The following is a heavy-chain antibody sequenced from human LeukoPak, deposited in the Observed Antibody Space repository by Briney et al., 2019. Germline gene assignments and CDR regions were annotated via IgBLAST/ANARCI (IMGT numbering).Heavy chain of an antibody. CDR2: VSGSSDNT. CDR3: ARALPGTTSYYQNGMDV. J-gene: IGHJ6*02. V-gene: IGHV3-11*05. Sequence: GGSLRLSCAASGFTFSDYYMSWLRQAPGKGLEWVSCVSGSSDNTRYPDSVKGRFTIPGDNAKNSVFLQMNSLRAEDTAVYYCARALPGTTSYYQNGMDVWGQGTTVTVSS. CDR1: GFTFSDYY. D-gene: IGHD1-1*01.